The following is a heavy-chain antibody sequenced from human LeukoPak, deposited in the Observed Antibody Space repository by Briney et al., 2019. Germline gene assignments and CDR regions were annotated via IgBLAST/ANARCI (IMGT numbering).Heavy chain of an antibody. J-gene: IGHJ4*02. V-gene: IGHV3-15*01. D-gene: IGHD1-26*01. CDR3: TTLVGAPTY. Sequence: NPGGSLRLSCAASGFNFNYAWLTWVRQAPGKGLEWVGRIKSETDGGAKDYAAPVKGRFSISRDDSKSILYLEMTSLKTEDTAVYYCTTLVGAPTYWGQGTLVTVSS. CDR1: GFNFNYAW. CDR2: IKSETDGGAK.